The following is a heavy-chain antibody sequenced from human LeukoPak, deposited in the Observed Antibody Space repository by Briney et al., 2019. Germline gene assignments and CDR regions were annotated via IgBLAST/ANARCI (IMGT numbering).Heavy chain of an antibody. D-gene: IGHD2-15*01. CDR3: AKDCGSCYSVYPFDY. Sequence: GGSLRLSCAASGLTFSSYAMTWVRQAPGKGLEWVSVISASGSSTDYADSVKGRFTISRDISKNTLYLQMNSLRAEDTAVYYCAKDCGSCYSVYPFDYWGQGTLVTVSS. J-gene: IGHJ4*02. V-gene: IGHV3-23*01. CDR2: ISASGSST. CDR1: GLTFSSYA.